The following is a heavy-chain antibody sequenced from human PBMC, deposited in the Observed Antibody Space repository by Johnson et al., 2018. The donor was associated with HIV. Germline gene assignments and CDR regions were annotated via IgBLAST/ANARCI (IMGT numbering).Heavy chain of an antibody. CDR2: ISSNGAST. V-gene: IGHV3-64*01. CDR1: GFTFSRYT. J-gene: IGHJ3*02. Sequence: VQLVESGGGVVQPGGSLRLSCAASGFTFSRYTMHWVRQAPGKGLEYVSTISSNGASTYYANSVKGRFTISRDNSKNTLYLQMNSLRPEDTAVYYCARDRAIVVAYDAFDIWGQGTMVTVSS. D-gene: IGHD3-22*01. CDR3: ARDRAIVVAYDAFDI.